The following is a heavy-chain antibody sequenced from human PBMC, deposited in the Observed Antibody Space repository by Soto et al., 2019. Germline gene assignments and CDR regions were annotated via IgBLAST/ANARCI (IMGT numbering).Heavy chain of an antibody. V-gene: IGHV3-21*01. CDR1: GFTFSSYS. D-gene: IGHD3-3*01. Sequence: GGSLRLSCAASGFTFSSYSMNWVRQAPGKGLEWVSSISSSSSYIYYADSVKGRFTISRDNAKNSLYLQMNSLRAEDTAVYYCARAYLYDFWSGYPTFTYYYYYGMDVWGQGTTVTVSS. J-gene: IGHJ6*02. CDR3: ARAYLYDFWSGYPTFTYYYYYGMDV. CDR2: ISSSSSYI.